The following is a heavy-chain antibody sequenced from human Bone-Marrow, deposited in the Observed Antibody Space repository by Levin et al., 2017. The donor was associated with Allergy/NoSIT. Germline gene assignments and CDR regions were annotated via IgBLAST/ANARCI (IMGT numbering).Heavy chain of an antibody. CDR3: ARDILAAYAFDI. D-gene: IGHD5-12*01. J-gene: IGHJ3*02. V-gene: IGHV3-66*02. Sequence: LSLTCAASGFTVGTNYMSWVRPAPWKGLEWVSVIYRGGNTYYADSVKGRFTISRDNSQNTLYLQMSSLRAEDTAVYYCARDILAAYAFDIWGQGTMVTVSS. CDR1: GFTVGTNY. CDR2: IYRGGNT.